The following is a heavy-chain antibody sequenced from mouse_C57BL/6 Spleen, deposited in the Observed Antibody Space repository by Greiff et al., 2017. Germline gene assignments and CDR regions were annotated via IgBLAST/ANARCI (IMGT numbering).Heavy chain of an antibody. D-gene: IGHD2-10*01. CDR1: GYSFTSYY. V-gene: IGHV1-66*01. J-gene: IGHJ4*01. CDR3: ARFLPFYDAMDY. CDR2: IYPGSGNT. Sequence: VQLQQSGPELVKPGASVKISCKASGYSFTSYYIHWVKQRPGQGLEWIGWIYPGSGNTKYNEKFKGKATLTADTSSSTAYMQLSSLTSEDSAVYYCARFLPFYDAMDYWGQGTSVTVSS.